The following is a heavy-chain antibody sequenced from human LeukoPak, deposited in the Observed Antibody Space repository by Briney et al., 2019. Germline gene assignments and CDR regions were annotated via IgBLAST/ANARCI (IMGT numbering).Heavy chain of an antibody. CDR1: GFTFDDYA. V-gene: IGHV3-9*01. CDR2: ISWNSGSI. CDR3: AKDTVYDILTGYYDY. Sequence: GGSLRLSCAASGFTFDDYAMHWVRQAPGKGLEWVSGISWNSGSIGYADSVKGRFTISRDNAKNSLYLQMNSLRAEDTALYYCAKDTVYDILTGYYDYWGQGTLVTVSS. D-gene: IGHD3-9*01. J-gene: IGHJ4*02.